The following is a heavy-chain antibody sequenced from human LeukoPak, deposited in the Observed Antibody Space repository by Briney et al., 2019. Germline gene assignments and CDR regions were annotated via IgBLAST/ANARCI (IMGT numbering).Heavy chain of an antibody. J-gene: IGHJ5*02. CDR3: ARDNSRREGGTTFWWFDP. Sequence: GASVTVSCTASGFTFTAYWMHWVRQAPGQGLEWMGVVNPTADNRVYAQKFQGRVTMTRDTSTSTAYMELSSLRSEDTAVYFCARDNSRREGGTTFWWFDPWGQGTLVTVSS. CDR1: GFTFTAYW. D-gene: IGHD1-26*01. V-gene: IGHV1-46*01. CDR2: VNPTADNR.